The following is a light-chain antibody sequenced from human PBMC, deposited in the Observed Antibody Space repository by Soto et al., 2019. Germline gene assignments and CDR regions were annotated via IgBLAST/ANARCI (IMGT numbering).Light chain of an antibody. V-gene: IGLV2-14*01. CDR3: SSYTSSSLYV. CDR1: SSDVGGYNY. CDR2: EVS. Sequence: QSVLTQPASVSVSPGQSITISCTGTSSDVGGYNYVSWYQQHPGKAPKLMIYEVSNRPSGVSNRFSGSKSGNTASLTISGLQAEDEADYYCSSYTSSSLYVFGTGTKVTVL. J-gene: IGLJ1*01.